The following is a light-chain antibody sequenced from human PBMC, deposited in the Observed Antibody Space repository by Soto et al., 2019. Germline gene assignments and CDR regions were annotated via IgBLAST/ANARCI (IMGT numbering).Light chain of an antibody. V-gene: IGLV2-8*01. Sequence: QSALTQPPSASGSPGQSVTISCTGTSSDVGGYKYVSWYQQHPGKAPKLMIFEVNKRPSGVPDRFSGSKSGNTASLTVSGLQAEDEADYYCSSYAGITNFGVFGTGTKVTVL. J-gene: IGLJ1*01. CDR1: SSDVGGYKY. CDR3: SSYAGITNFGV. CDR2: EVN.